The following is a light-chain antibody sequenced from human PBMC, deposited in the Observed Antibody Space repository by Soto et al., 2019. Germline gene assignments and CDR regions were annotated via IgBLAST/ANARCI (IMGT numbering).Light chain of an antibody. CDR2: LNSDGSH. CDR1: SGHSNYA. J-gene: IGLJ3*02. CDR3: QTWATGIRV. Sequence: QSVLTQSPSASASLGASVKLTCTLSSGHSNYAIARHQQQPEKGPRYLMNLNSDGSHTKGDGIPDRFSGSSSGAERYLTISSLQSEDEADYYCQTWATGIRVFGGGTKLTVL. V-gene: IGLV4-69*01.